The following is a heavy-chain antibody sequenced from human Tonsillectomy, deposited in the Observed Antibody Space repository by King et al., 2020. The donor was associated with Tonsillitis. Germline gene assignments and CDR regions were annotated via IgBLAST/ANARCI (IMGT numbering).Heavy chain of an antibody. CDR2: IYPGDSDT. J-gene: IGHJ4*02. CDR3: ARLGPYLGATRPFDY. CDR1: GDSFTSYW. Sequence: QLVQSGAEVKKPGDSLKISCKGSGDSFTSYWNGWVRQMPGKGLSWMGTIYPGDSDTRSSPSFQAQVTISASKSISTAYLQWSSLKAADTAMYYCARLGPYLGATRPFDYWGQGTLVTVSS. V-gene: IGHV5-51*01. D-gene: IGHD1-26*01.